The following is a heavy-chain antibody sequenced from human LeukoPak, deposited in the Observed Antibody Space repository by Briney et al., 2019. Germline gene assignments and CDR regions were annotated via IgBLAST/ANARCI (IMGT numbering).Heavy chain of an antibody. CDR3: ARVTRGVRGTIAAATFDI. J-gene: IGHJ3*02. CDR2: IYTSGST. D-gene: IGHD6-13*01. V-gene: IGHV4-61*02. Sequence: SETLSPTCTVSGGSISSGSYYWSWIRQPAGKGLEWIGRIYTSGSTNYNPSPKSRVTISVDTSKNQFSLKLSSVTAADTAIYYCARVTRGVRGTIAAATFDIWGQGTMVTVSS. CDR1: GGSISSGSYY.